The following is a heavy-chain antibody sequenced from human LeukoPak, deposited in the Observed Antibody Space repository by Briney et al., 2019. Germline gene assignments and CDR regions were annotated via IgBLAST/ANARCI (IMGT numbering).Heavy chain of an antibody. J-gene: IGHJ5*02. CDR1: GYSFTNYW. V-gene: IGHV5-51*01. D-gene: IGHD6-13*01. CDR3: ARQAQGGYSSSWYEANWFDP. CDR2: IYPGDSDT. Sequence: GESLKISCKGSGYSFTNYWIGWVRQMPGKGLEWMGIIYPGDSDTRYSPSFQGQVAISADKSISTAYLQWSSLKASDTAMYYCARQAQGGYSSSWYEANWFDPWGQGTLVTVSS.